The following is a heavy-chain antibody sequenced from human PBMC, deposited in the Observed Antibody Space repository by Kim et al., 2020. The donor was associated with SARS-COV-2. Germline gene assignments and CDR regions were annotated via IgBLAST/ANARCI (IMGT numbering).Heavy chain of an antibody. D-gene: IGHD3-22*01. J-gene: IGHJ4*02. V-gene: IGHV3-66*01. CDR3: AREFFHRSGYYTDY. Sequence: AEHVKGRFAISRARSMNTLYIPINSLRAEDTAVYYCAREFFHRSGYYTDYWGQGTLVTVSS.